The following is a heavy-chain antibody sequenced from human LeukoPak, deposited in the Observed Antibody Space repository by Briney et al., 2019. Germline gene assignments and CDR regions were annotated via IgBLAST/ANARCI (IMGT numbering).Heavy chain of an antibody. CDR2: IYYSGST. V-gene: IGHV4-39*01. D-gene: IGHD3-16*02. J-gene: IGHJ4*02. CDR1: GGSISSSSYY. CDR3: ARPKHVWGSYRRPDY. Sequence: SETLSLTCTVSGGSISSSSYYWGWIRQPPGKGLEWIGSIYYSGSTYYNPSLKSRVTISVDTSKNQFSLKLSSVTAADTAVYYCARPKHVWGSYRRPDYWGQGTLVTVSS.